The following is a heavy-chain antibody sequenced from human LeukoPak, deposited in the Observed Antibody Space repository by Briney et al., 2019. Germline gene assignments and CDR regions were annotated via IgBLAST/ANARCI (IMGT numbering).Heavy chain of an antibody. D-gene: IGHD6-13*01. J-gene: IGHJ4*02. Sequence: SETLSLTCTVSGGSISSYYWSWIRQPPGKGLEWIGYTYYSGSTNYNPSLKSRVTISVDTSKNQFSLKLSSVTAADTAVYYCARGGSSWYNGVDYWGQGTLVTVSS. CDR1: GGSISSYY. CDR2: TYYSGST. CDR3: ARGGSSWYNGVDY. V-gene: IGHV4-59*01.